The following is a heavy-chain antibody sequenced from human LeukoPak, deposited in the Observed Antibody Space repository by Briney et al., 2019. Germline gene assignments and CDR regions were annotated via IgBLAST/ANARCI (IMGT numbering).Heavy chain of an antibody. Sequence: SETLSLTCTVSGGSVSSGSYYWSWIRQPPGMGLEWIGYIYYSGSTNYNPSLKSRVTISVDTSKNQFSLKLSSVAAADTAVYYCATGTYYYGSGTYYTGGYWFDPWGQGTLVTVSS. D-gene: IGHD3-10*01. CDR1: GGSVSSGSYY. CDR3: ATGTYYYGSGTYYTGGYWFDP. V-gene: IGHV4-61*01. CDR2: IYYSGST. J-gene: IGHJ5*02.